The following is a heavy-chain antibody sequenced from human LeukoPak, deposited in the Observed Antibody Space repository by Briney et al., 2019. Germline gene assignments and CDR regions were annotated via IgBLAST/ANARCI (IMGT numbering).Heavy chain of an antibody. V-gene: IGHV3-7*01. CDR2: IKQDGSEK. Sequence: GGSLTLSCAASGFTFSSYWMSWVRQAPGKGLEWVANIKQDGSEKYYVDSVKGRFTISRDNAKNSLYLKMNSLRAEDTAVYYCTTYGDYAIDAFDIWGQGTMVTVSS. J-gene: IGHJ3*02. CDR3: TTYGDYAIDAFDI. CDR1: GFTFSSYW. D-gene: IGHD4-17*01.